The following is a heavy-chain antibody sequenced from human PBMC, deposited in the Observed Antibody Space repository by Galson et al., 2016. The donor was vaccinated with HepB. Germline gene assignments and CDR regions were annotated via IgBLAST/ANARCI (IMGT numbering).Heavy chain of an antibody. CDR2: ISSGSSLI. Sequence: SLRLSCAASGLNFSTHSMNWVRQAPGRGLEWVSYISSGSSLIYYADSVKGRFTISRDNAKNSLFLQMNSLRDEDSAVYYCARDREQWLVAHAFDIWGQGTMVTVSS. J-gene: IGHJ3*02. D-gene: IGHD6-19*01. CDR1: GLNFSTHS. CDR3: ARDREQWLVAHAFDI. V-gene: IGHV3-48*02.